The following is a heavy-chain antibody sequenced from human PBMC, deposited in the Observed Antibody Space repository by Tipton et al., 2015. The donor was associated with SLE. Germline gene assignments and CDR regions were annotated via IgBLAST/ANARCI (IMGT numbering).Heavy chain of an antibody. D-gene: IGHD6-19*01. CDR1: GYSFSSYW. V-gene: IGHV5-51*01. J-gene: IGHJ4*02. CDR2: IFPHDSDT. Sequence: QLVQSGAEVKKPGESLRISCKGSGYSFSSYWITWVRQMPGKGLEWMGIIFPHDSDTRYSPSFQGQVTISADKSISTAYLQWSSLKASDSAMYYCARQSKAGTRDYWGQGTLVTVSS. CDR3: ARQSKAGTRDY.